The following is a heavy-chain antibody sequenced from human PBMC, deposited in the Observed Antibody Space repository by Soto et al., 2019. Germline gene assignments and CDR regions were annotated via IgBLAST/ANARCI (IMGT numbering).Heavy chain of an antibody. V-gene: IGHV3-23*01. CDR3: AKEFVLMVYAIDSEY. J-gene: IGHJ4*02. D-gene: IGHD2-8*01. CDR2: ISGSGGST. CDR1: CFTFSSYA. Sequence: ILSCAASCFTFSSYAMSWVRQAPGKGLEWVSAISGSGGSTYYAYSVKGRFTISRDNSKNTLYLQMNSLRAEDTAVYYCAKEFVLMVYAIDSEYWGQGTLVTVSA.